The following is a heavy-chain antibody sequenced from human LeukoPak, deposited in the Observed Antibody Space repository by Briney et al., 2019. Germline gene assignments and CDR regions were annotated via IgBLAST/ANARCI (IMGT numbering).Heavy chain of an antibody. CDR3: ARDVSPRYYGSGSDEDY. CDR2: IYYSGST. V-gene: IGHV4-39*07. CDR1: GGSISSSNYY. Sequence: SETLSLTCTVSGGSISSSNYYWGWIRQPPGKGLELIGSIYYSGSTYYNPSLKSRVTISVDTSKNQFSLKLSSVTAADTAVYYCARDVSPRYYGSGSDEDYWGQGTLVTVSS. D-gene: IGHD3-10*01. J-gene: IGHJ4*02.